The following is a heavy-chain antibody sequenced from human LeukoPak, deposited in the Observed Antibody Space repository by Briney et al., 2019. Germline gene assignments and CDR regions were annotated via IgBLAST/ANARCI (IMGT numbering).Heavy chain of an antibody. Sequence: ASVKVSCKASGYTFTSCYIHWVRQAPGQGLEWMGRINPSSGGTNDAQKFQGRVTMTRDTSISTAYMELSSLRSDDTAVYYCAGKDGTGFDYWGQGTLVTVSS. V-gene: IGHV1-2*06. CDR2: INPSSGGT. J-gene: IGHJ4*02. CDR1: GYTFTSCY. CDR3: AGKDGTGFDY. D-gene: IGHD3-10*01.